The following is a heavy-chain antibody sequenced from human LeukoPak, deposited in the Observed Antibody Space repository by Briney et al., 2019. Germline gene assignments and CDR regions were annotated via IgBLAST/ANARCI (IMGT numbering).Heavy chain of an antibody. CDR3: ARPGDDGDDLGLDY. Sequence: GGSLRLSCAASGFTVSSNYMSWVRQAPGKGLEWVSVIYSGGSTYYADSVKGRFTISRDNSKNTLYLQMNSLRAEDTAVYYCARPGDDGDDLGLDYWGQGTLVTVSS. CDR1: GFTVSSNY. V-gene: IGHV3-66*04. CDR2: IYSGGST. J-gene: IGHJ4*02. D-gene: IGHD4-17*01.